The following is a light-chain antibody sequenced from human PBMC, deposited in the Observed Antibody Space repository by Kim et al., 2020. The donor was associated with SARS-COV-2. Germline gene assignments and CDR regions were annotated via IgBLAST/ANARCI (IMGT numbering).Light chain of an antibody. CDR3: NSRDKSGDHVV. CDR1: SLRTYY. CDR2: GKN. Sequence: SSELTQDPAVSVALGQTVRITCQGDSLRTYYASWYQQKPGQAPILVIYGKNNRPSGIPDRFSGSSSGNPASLTVTGAPAVDEADYYCNSRDKSGDHVVFG. V-gene: IGLV3-19*01. J-gene: IGLJ2*01.